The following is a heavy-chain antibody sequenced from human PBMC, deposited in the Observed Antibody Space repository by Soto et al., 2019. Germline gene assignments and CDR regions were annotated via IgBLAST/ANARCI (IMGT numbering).Heavy chain of an antibody. D-gene: IGHD3-10*01. CDR3: ARDGVGRFGELNPSHYYDY. V-gene: IGHV3-7*01. CDR2: IKQDGSEK. Sequence: GGSLRLSCAASGFTFSSYWMSWVRQAPGKGLEWVANIKQDGSEKYYVDSVKGRFTISRDNAKNSLYLQMNSLRAEDTAVYYCARDGVGRFGELNPSHYYDYWGQGTLVTVSS. CDR1: GFTFSSYW. J-gene: IGHJ4*02.